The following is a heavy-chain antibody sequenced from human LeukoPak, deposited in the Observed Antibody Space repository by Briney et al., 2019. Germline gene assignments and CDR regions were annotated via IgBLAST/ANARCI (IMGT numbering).Heavy chain of an antibody. CDR3: ARDYDYYDSSGYYGRGFDY. V-gene: IGHV3-48*02. Sequence: GGSLRLSCAASGFTFSSYGMHWVRQAPGKGLEWVSYISSSSSTIYYADSVKGRFTISRDNAKNSLYLQMNSLRDEDTAVYYCARDYDYYDSSGYYGRGFDYWGQGTLVTVSS. J-gene: IGHJ4*02. CDR2: ISSSSSTI. CDR1: GFTFSSYG. D-gene: IGHD3-22*01.